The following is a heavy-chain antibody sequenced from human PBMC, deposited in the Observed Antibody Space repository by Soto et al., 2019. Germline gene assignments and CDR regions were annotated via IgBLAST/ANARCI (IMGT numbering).Heavy chain of an antibody. CDR3: AKTDEAVAGTVYGY. Sequence: EVQLLESGGVLVQPGGSLRLSCAASGFTFGSYAMGWVRQAPGQGLEWVSTISGGGARTNYANSVKGRFTISRDNSKNTLYLQMNSLRAEETAVYYCAKTDEAVAGTVYGYWGQGTLVTVSS. V-gene: IGHV3-23*01. J-gene: IGHJ4*02. CDR1: GFTFGSYA. CDR2: ISGGGART. D-gene: IGHD6-19*01.